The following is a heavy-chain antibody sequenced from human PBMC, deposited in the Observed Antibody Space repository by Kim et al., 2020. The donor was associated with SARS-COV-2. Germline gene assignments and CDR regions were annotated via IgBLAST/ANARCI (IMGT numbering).Heavy chain of an antibody. Sequence: GGSLRLSCAASGFTFSSYSMNWVRQAPGKGLEWVSSISSSSSYIYYADSVKGRFTISRDNAKNSLYLQMNSLRAEDTAVYYCARDFVRWNIVGATTDAFDIWGQGTMVTVSS. J-gene: IGHJ3*02. V-gene: IGHV3-21*01. CDR3: ARDFVRWNIVGATTDAFDI. CDR2: ISSSSSYI. CDR1: GFTFSSYS. D-gene: IGHD1-26*01.